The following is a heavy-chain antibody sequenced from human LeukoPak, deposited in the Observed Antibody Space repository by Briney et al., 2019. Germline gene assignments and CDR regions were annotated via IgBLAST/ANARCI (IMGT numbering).Heavy chain of an antibody. J-gene: IGHJ6*02. V-gene: IGHV3-23*01. Sequence: GGSLRLSCAASGFTFSSYAMSWVRQAPGKGLEWVSAISGSGGSTYYADSVKGRFTISRDNSKNTLYLQMNSLRAEDTAVYYCAKGGLVRYYYYGMDVWGQGTTVTVSS. CDR1: GFTFSSYA. CDR2: ISGSGGST. CDR3: AKGGLVRYYYYGMDV. D-gene: IGHD2-2*01.